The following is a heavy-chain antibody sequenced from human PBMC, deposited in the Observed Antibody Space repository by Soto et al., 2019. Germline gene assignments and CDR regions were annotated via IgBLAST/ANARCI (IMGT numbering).Heavy chain of an antibody. CDR1: GGSIRSGDSY. CDR2: IYYSGST. J-gene: IGHJ4*02. D-gene: IGHD3-22*01. Sequence: SETLSLTCTVSGGSIRSGDSYWSWIRQPPGKGLEWIGYIYYSGSTYYNPSLKSRVTISLDTSKNQFSLNLSSVTAADTAVYYRARNHYSDRSGTDYWGQGTLVPVSS. V-gene: IGHV4-30-4*01. CDR3: ARNHYSDRSGTDY.